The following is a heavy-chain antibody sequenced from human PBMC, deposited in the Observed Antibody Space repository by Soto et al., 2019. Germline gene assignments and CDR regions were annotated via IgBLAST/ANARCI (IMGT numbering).Heavy chain of an antibody. CDR2: IYPGDSDT. J-gene: IGHJ6*02. V-gene: IGHV5-51*01. CDR3: ARLKGIYSSSWYYPIPRWDSNPSFNYYYGMDV. Sequence: PGESLKISCKGSGYSFTSYWIGWVRQMPGKGLEWMGIIYPGDSDTRYSPSFQGQVTISADKSISTAYLQWSSLKASDTAMYYCARLKGIYSSSWYYPIPRWDSNPSFNYYYGMDVWGQGTSVTVSS. CDR1: GYSFTSYW. D-gene: IGHD6-13*01.